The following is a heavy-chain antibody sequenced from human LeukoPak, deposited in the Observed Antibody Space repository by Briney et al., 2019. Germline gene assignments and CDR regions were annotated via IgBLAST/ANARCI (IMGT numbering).Heavy chain of an antibody. Sequence: GGSLRLSCAASGFTFSDYAMSWVRQAPGKGLEWLSVISGGSSGSTYYADSVTGRFTVSRDNSMNTLYLQMNSLRAEDTAVYYCAKVFHRFTVTTEGDYYYYMDVWGKGTTVTISS. V-gene: IGHV3-23*01. CDR1: GFTFSDYA. D-gene: IGHD4-17*01. J-gene: IGHJ6*03. CDR3: AKVFHRFTVTTEGDYYYYMDV. CDR2: ISGGSSGST.